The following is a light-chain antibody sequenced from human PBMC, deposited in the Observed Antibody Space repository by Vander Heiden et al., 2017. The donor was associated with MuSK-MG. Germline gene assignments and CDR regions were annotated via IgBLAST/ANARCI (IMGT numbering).Light chain of an antibody. Sequence: QSALTQPPSASGSPGQSVPISCTGTSSDVGGYEYVSWYQPHPGKAPKLIIFEVTRRPSGVPDRFSGSKSGNTASLTVSGLQADDEADYYCGSFAGSKNLLFGGGTKLTVL. V-gene: IGLV2-8*01. J-gene: IGLJ2*01. CDR2: EVT. CDR3: GSFAGSKNLL. CDR1: SSDVGGYEY.